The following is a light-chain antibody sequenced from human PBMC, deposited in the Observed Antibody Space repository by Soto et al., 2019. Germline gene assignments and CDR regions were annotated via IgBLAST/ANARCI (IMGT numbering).Light chain of an antibody. J-gene: IGLJ3*02. CDR2: EVS. CDR1: SSDVGGYNY. V-gene: IGLV2-8*01. CDR3: SSYAGSNNGV. Sequence: QSVLTQPPSASGSPGQSVTISCTGTSSDVGGYNYVSWYQQHPGKAPKLMIYEVSKRPSGVPDRFSGSKSGNTASLTVSGLQAEDEADYYCSSYAGSNNGVFGGGPKVTVL.